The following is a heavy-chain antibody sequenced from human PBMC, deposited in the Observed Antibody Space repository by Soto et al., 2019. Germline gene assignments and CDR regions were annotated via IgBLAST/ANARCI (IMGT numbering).Heavy chain of an antibody. V-gene: IGHV4-59*01. D-gene: IGHD3-22*01. CDR2: IYYSGST. Sequence: SETLSLTCTVSGGSITSYYWSWIRQPPGKGLEWIGYIYYSGSTNYNPSLKSRVTISVDTSKNQFSLNMSSVSAADTAVYYCARDSSGYYSGGYYGMDVWGQGTTVTVSS. CDR3: ARDSSGYYSGGYYGMDV. J-gene: IGHJ6*02. CDR1: GGSITSYY.